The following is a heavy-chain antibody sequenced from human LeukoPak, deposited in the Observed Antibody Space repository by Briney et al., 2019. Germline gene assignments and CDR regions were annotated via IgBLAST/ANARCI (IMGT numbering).Heavy chain of an antibody. J-gene: IGHJ4*02. CDR1: DYPISRNYF. Sequence: SSDCLSLTCAVSDYPISRNYFWGWIRQPPGKGLEWLGGIDHSATTYYNPSLKSRVTLFLDTSKNQFSLKLSSVSAADTAMYSCATRVVPLEGEEWGFIGDYWGQGILVSVS. CDR2: IDHSATT. V-gene: IGHV4-38-2*01. D-gene: IGHD1-26*01. CDR3: ATRVVPLEGEEWGFIGDY.